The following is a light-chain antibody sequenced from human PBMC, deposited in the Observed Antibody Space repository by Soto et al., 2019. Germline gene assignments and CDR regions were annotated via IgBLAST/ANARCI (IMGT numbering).Light chain of an antibody. CDR1: QSVNSNY. V-gene: IGKV3-20*01. CDR3: QQYDSTPPT. J-gene: IGKJ1*01. CDR2: GAS. Sequence: PGDRTTLSCRSSQSVNSNYLAWYQRKPVQAPRLLSYGASNRATDIPYRFSASGSGTDFTLTITRLEAEDFAVYYCQQYDSTPPTFGQGTKVEVK.